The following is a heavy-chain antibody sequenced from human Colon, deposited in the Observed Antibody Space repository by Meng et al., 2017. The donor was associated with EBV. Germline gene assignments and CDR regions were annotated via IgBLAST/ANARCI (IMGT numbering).Heavy chain of an antibody. D-gene: IGHD3-10*01. CDR1: GGSSSSGCYS. CDR3: ARASYGSGSPLGESWFDP. CDR2: IHSSGST. J-gene: IGHJ5*02. Sequence: LLDSGRRLRKTSPTLPLPCTVFGGSSSSGCYSWSWIHQHPGKGLEWIGYIHSSGSTYYNPSLRGRLTISVDTSKNQFSLKLSSVTAADTAVYYCARASYGSGSPLGESWFDPWGQGTLVTSPQ. V-gene: IGHV4-31*03.